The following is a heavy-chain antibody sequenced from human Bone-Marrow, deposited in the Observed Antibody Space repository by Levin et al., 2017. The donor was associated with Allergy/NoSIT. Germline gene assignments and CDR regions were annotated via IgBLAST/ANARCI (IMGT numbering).Heavy chain of an antibody. V-gene: IGHV4-31*03. CDR1: GGSISSGGYY. CDR2: IYYSGST. D-gene: IGHD3-22*01. Sequence: SQTLSLTCTVSGGSISSGGYYWSWIRQHPGKGLEWIGYIYYSGSTYYNPSLKSRVTISVDTSKNQFSLKLSSVTAADTAVYYCASFGGLYDSSGYYHYYYGMDVWGQGTTVTVSS. CDR3: ASFGGLYDSSGYYHYYYGMDV. J-gene: IGHJ6*02.